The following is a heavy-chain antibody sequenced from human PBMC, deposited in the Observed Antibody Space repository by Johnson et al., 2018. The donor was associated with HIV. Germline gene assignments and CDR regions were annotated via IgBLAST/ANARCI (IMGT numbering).Heavy chain of an antibody. CDR3: AKDSLRGSSWYGDGFDI. J-gene: IGHJ3*02. CDR1: GFTFSSYG. Sequence: QVQLVESGGGVVQVGRSLRLSCEASGFTFSSYGMHWVRQAPGKGLVWVAFIRYDGSNDYADSVKGRFSISRDSSKNTLYLQMNSLRAEDTAVYYCAKDSLRGSSWYGDGFDICGRGSMVTVSS. CDR2: IRYDGSN. D-gene: IGHD6-13*01. V-gene: IGHV3-30*02.